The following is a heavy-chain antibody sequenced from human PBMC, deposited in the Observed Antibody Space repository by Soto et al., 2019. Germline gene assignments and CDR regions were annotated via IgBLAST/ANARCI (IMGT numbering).Heavy chain of an antibody. Sequence: VKVSCKASGGTFSSYAITWVRQAPGQGLEWMGGIIPIFGTANYAQKFQGRVTITADESTSTAYMELSSLRSEDTAVYYCALCYGECDWFDPWGQGTLVTVSS. V-gene: IGHV1-69*13. CDR3: ALCYGECDWFDP. D-gene: IGHD2-15*01. CDR1: GGTFSSYA. CDR2: IIPIFGTA. J-gene: IGHJ5*02.